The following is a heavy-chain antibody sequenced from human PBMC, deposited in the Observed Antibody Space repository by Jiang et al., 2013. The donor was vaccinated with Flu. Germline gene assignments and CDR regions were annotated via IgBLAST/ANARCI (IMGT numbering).Heavy chain of an antibody. Sequence: GSGLVKPSETLSLTCTVSGGSISNYYWSWIRQPPGKGLEWIGYIYYSGNTNYNPSLKSRVTISVDTSKNQFSLKLSSVTAADTAVYYCARDRFIRSTVTTATPYNWFDPWGQGTLVTVSS. D-gene: IGHD4-17*01. CDR2: IYYSGNT. CDR3: ARDRFIRSTVTTATPYNWFDP. J-gene: IGHJ5*02. V-gene: IGHV4-59*01. CDR1: GGSISNYY.